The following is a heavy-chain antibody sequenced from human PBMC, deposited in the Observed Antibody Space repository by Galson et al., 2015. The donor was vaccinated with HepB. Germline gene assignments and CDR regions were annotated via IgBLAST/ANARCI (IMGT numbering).Heavy chain of an antibody. J-gene: IGHJ4*02. Sequence: SETLSLTCTVSGGSISSYYWSWIRQPPGKGLEWIGYIYYSGSTNYNPSLKSRVTISVDTSRNQFSLKLSSVTAAGTAVYYCASITGTTSYWGQGTLVTVSS. V-gene: IGHV4-59*01. CDR3: ASITGTTSY. CDR2: IYYSGST. CDR1: GGSISSYY. D-gene: IGHD1-7*01.